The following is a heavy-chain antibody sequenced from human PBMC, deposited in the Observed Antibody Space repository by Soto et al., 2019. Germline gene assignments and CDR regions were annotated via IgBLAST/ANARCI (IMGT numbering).Heavy chain of an antibody. CDR1: GYTFTSYA. J-gene: IGHJ4*01. V-gene: IGHV1-3*01. CDR3: SRGTSIPASGDY. Sequence: ASVKVSCKASGYTFTSYAMHWVRQAPGQRLEWMGWINAGNGNTKYSQKFQGRVTITRDTSASTAYMELSSLRSDDTAVYYCSRGTSIPASGDYWGQGTLVTVSS. CDR2: INAGNGNT. D-gene: IGHD6-6*01.